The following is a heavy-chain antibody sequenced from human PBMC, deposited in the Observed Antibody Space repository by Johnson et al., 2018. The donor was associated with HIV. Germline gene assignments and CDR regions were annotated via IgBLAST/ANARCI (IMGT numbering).Heavy chain of an antibody. J-gene: IGHJ3*02. CDR1: GFTFSTYG. V-gene: IGHV3-30*18. Sequence: QVQLVESGGGVVQPGRSLRLSCVASGFTFSTYGMHWARQAPGKGLEWVAVISYDGSNKYYADSVKGRFTISRDNSKNTLYLQMNSLRAEDTAVYYCAKGGGEWELWCAFDIWGQGTMVTVSS. CDR3: AKGGGEWELWCAFDI. CDR2: ISYDGSNK. D-gene: IGHD1-26*01.